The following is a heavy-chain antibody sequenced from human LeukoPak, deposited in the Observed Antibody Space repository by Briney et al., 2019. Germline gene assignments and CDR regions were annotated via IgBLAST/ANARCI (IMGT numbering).Heavy chain of an antibody. CDR1: GGSISGYY. CDR2: IYNSGST. V-gene: IGHV4-4*07. CDR3: ARGGYSTPYFYYMDV. D-gene: IGHD4-11*01. J-gene: IGHJ6*03. Sequence: SETLSLTYTVSGGSISGYYWSWIRQPAGKGLEWIGRIYNSGSTNYNPSLKSRVTMSVDTSKNQFSLKLSSVTAADTAVYYCARGGYSTPYFYYMDVWGKGTTVTVSS.